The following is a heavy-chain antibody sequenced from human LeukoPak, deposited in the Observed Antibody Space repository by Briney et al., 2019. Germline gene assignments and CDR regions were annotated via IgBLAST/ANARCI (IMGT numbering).Heavy chain of an antibody. CDR1: DGSINSYY. D-gene: IGHD1-26*01. CDR3: ARGRSNYYGMDV. Sequence: SETLSLTCSVSDGSINSYYWNWIRRPPGKGLEWIGYIYYNGNTNYSPSLKSRVSMSVDTSKNLFSLKVSSVTAADTAVYYCARGRSNYYGMDVWGQGTTVTVSS. J-gene: IGHJ6*02. V-gene: IGHV4-59*01. CDR2: IYYNGNT.